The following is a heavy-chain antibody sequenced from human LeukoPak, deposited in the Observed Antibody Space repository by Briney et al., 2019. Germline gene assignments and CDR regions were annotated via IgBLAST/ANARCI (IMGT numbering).Heavy chain of an antibody. V-gene: IGHV4-39*01. Sequence: SETLSLTCTVSGGSISSSSYYWGWIRQPPGKGLEWIGSIYYSGSTYYNPSLKSRVTISVDTSKNQFSLKLSSVTAADTAVYYCARQDGTVTTGFDYWGQGTLVTVSS. CDR2: IYYSGST. D-gene: IGHD4-11*01. J-gene: IGHJ4*02. CDR1: GGSISSSSYY. CDR3: ARQDGTVTTGFDY.